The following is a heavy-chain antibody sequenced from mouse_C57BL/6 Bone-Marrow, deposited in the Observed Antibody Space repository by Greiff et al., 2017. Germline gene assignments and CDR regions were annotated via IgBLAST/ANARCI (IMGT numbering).Heavy chain of an antibody. CDR1: GYTFTSYG. CDR3: ERYNDGCEGAPFDD. J-gene: IGHJ2*01. D-gene: IGHD2-3*01. CDR2: IYPSSGNT. Sequence: QVQLQQSGAELARPGASVKLSCKASGYTFTSYGIRWVKQRTGQGLEWIGEIYPSSGNTYYNEKFKGKATLTADTSSSTAYMELRSLTSEDSAVXSCERYNDGCEGAPFDDWGQGTTLTVSS. V-gene: IGHV1-81*01.